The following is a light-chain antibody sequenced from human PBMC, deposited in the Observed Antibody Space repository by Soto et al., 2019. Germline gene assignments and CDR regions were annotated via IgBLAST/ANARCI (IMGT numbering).Light chain of an antibody. J-gene: IGLJ2*01. Sequence: QSALTQLASVSGSPGQSITISCTGTSSDGGGYNYVSWYQQHPGKAPKLMIYDVTNRPSGVSNRFSGSKSGNTASLTISGLQAEDEADYYCSSYRSSSTFVVFGGGTKLTVL. CDR3: SSYRSSSTFVV. CDR2: DVT. V-gene: IGLV2-14*01. CDR1: SSDGGGYNY.